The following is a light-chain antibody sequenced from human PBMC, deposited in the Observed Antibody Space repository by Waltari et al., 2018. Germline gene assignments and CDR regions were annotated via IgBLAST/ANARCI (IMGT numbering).Light chain of an antibody. CDR2: DAS. V-gene: IGKV1-5*01. CDR1: QSISDW. J-gene: IGKJ2*01. Sequence: DIQMTQSPSNLSASVGDRVTITCRASQSISDWLAWYQQKPGKAPNLLIYDASTLESGVPSRFSGSGSGTEFTLTISSLQPDDFATYYCQQYNDWSTFGQGTKLEI. CDR3: QQYNDWST.